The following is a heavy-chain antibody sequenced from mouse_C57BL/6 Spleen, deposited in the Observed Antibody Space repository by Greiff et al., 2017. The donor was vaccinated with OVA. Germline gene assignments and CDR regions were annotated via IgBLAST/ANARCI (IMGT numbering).Heavy chain of an antibody. V-gene: IGHV5-17*01. CDR1: GFTFSDYG. Sequence: EVMLVESGGGLVKPGGSLKLSCAASGFTFSDYGMHWVRQAPEKGLEWVAYISSGSSTIYYADTVKGRFTISRDNAENTLFLQMTSLTSEDTAVDYCARKRGYEKSFDYWGQGTTLTVSS. D-gene: IGHD2-12*01. J-gene: IGHJ2*01. CDR3: ARKRGYEKSFDY. CDR2: ISSGSSTI.